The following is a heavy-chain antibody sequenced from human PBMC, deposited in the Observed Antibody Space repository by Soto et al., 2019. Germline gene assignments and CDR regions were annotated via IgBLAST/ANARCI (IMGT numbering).Heavy chain of an antibody. CDR2: ISGSGGST. D-gene: IGHD2-15*01. V-gene: IGHV3-23*01. Sequence: GGSLRLSCAASGFTFSSYAMSWVRQAPGKGLEWVSAISGSGGSTYYADSVKGRFIISRDNSKNTLYLQMNSLRAEDTAVYYCAKDGPRALYCSGGSCYHYWGQGTLVTVSS. CDR1: GFTFSSYA. CDR3: AKDGPRALYCSGGSCYHY. J-gene: IGHJ4*02.